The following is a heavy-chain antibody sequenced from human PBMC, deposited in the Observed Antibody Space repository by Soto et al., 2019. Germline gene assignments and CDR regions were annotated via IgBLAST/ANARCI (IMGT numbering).Heavy chain of an antibody. CDR2: IMPIFRAP. D-gene: IGHD3-16*01. Sequence: SVKVSCKASGGAFSGYAFSWVRQAPGQGLEWLGGIMPIFRAPDYAQKFQGRVTITADEFTRTAYMEMNSLRSEDTAVYYCASWFLLPYIGNYYYGMSFWSQGTTVTGSS. CDR3: ASWFLLPYIGNYYYGMSF. J-gene: IGHJ6*02. V-gene: IGHV1-69*13. CDR1: GGAFSGYA.